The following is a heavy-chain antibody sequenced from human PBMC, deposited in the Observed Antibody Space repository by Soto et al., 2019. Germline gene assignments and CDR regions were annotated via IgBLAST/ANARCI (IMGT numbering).Heavy chain of an antibody. CDR1: VLTFSSYA. J-gene: IGHJ4*02. CDR3: AISILADGDDTFDY. Sequence: VGSPGLSCASYVLTFSSYAMHCVRHSPGKGLEWVAVISYDGSNKYYADSVKGRFTISRDNSKNTLYLQMNSLRAEDTAVYYCAISILADGDDTFDYWCQGTPFTVS. D-gene: IGHD4-17*01. V-gene: IGHV3-30-3*01. CDR2: ISYDGSNK.